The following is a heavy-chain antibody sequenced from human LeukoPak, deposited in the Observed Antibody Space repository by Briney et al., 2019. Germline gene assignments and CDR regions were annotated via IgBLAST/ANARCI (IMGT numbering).Heavy chain of an antibody. J-gene: IGHJ4*02. Sequence: SETLSLTCTVSGGSISSSSYYWGWIRQPPGKGLEWIGSIYYSGSTYYNPSLKSRVTISVDTSKNQFSLKLSSVTAADTAVYYCARGTAITMVRGVRRPPPFDYWGQGTLVTVSS. CDR1: GGSISSSSYY. CDR2: IYYSGST. D-gene: IGHD3-10*01. V-gene: IGHV4-39*01. CDR3: ARGTAITMVRGVRRPPPFDY.